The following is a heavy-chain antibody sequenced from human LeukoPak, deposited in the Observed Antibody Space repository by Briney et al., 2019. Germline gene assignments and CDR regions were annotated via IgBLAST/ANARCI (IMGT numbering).Heavy chain of an antibody. CDR3: ARHFIAGRAGGRFDP. CDR1: GFTFSSYE. V-gene: IGHV4-59*08. J-gene: IGHJ5*02. D-gene: IGHD6-6*01. CDR2: IYYSGST. Sequence: GSLRLSCAASGFTFSSYEMNWVRQPPGKGLEWIGYIYYSGSTNYNPSLKSRVTISVDTSKNQFSLRLSSVTASDTAVYYCARHFIAGRAGGRFDPWGQGILVTVSS.